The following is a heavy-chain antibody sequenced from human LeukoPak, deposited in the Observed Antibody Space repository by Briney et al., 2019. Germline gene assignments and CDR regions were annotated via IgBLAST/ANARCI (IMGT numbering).Heavy chain of an antibody. CDR2: ISGSGGST. V-gene: IGHV3-23*01. CDR3: AKCTAVACHYYYYMDV. J-gene: IGHJ6*03. D-gene: IGHD6-19*01. CDR1: GFTFINYW. Sequence: PGGSLRLCCTASGFTFINYWIHWVRQPPGKGLEWVSAISGSGGSTYYADSVKGRFTISRDNSKNTLYLQMNSLRAEDTAVYYCAKCTAVACHYYYYMDVWGKGTTVTISS.